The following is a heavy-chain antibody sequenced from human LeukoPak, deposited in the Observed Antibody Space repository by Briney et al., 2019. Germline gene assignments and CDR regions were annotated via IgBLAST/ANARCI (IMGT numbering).Heavy chain of an antibody. Sequence: GGSLRLSCAASGFTFSSYAMHWVRQAPGKGLEWVAVISYDGSNKYYADSVKGRFTISRDNSKNTLYLQMNSLRAEDTAVYYCARVTIPLREYSSSSLYYWGQGTLVTVSS. CDR2: ISYDGSNK. D-gene: IGHD6-6*01. J-gene: IGHJ4*02. V-gene: IGHV3-30-3*01. CDR1: GFTFSSYA. CDR3: ARVTIPLREYSSSSLYY.